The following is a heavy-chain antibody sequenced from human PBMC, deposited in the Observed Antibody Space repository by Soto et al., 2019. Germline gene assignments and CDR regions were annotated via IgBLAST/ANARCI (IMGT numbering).Heavy chain of an antibody. CDR2: IYKSGGT. V-gene: IGHV3-66*01. D-gene: IGHD6-13*01. CDR3: AREEGNSWYTGPRYYYNMDV. CDR1: GFAVSDNY. J-gene: IGHJ6*03. Sequence: EVQLVESGGGLVQPGASLRLSCTASGFAVSDNYMNWVRQAPEKGLEWVSVIYKSGGTEYADSVRGRFVISRDNSKNTLYLQMNSLRAEDTAVYYCAREEGNSWYTGPRYYYNMDVWGQGTTVTVSS.